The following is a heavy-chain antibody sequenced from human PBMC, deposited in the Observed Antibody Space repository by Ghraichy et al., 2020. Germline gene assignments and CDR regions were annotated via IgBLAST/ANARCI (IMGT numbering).Heavy chain of an antibody. Sequence: ASVKVSCKAYGYTFTVYYMHRVRQAPGQGREWMGRINPNSGDTIYAQNFQGRLTITRDPSITDAYMELSRLRSDDSAVYYCAGGTGCFDYWGQGTLVTVSS. V-gene: IGHV1-2*06. D-gene: IGHD6-19*01. CDR3: AGGTGCFDY. CDR2: INPNSGDT. CDR1: GYTFTVYY. J-gene: IGHJ4*02.